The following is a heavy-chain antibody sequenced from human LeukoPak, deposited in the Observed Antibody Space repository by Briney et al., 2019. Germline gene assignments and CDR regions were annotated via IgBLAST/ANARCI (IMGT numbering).Heavy chain of an antibody. CDR2: ISSSGFST. CDR3: ARGKRRFDY. CDR1: GFNFSDYY. Sequence: GGSLRLSCAASGFNFSDYYMSWIRQAPGKGLEWVSYISSSGFSTYYAGSVKGRFTISRDNARNSLYLQMNSLAPEDTALYYCARGKRRFDYWGQGTLASVSS. V-gene: IGHV3-11*01. J-gene: IGHJ4*02.